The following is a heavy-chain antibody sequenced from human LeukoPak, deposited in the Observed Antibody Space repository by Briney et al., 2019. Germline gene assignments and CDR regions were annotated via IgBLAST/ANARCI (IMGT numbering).Heavy chain of an antibody. CDR2: INHSGST. CDR3: ARGHYYDSSGYYGY. J-gene: IGHJ4*02. D-gene: IGHD3-22*01. CDR1: GGSFSGYY. Sequence: SETLSLTCVVYGGSFSGYYWSWIRQPPGKGLEWIGEINHSGSTNYNPSLKSRVTISEDTSKNQFSLKLSSVTAADTAVYYCARGHYYDSSGYYGYWGQGTLVTVSS. V-gene: IGHV4-34*01.